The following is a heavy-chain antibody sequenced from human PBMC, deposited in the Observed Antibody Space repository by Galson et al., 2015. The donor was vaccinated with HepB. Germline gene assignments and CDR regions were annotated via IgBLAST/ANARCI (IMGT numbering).Heavy chain of an antibody. D-gene: IGHD3-22*01. V-gene: IGHV3-30*18. Sequence: SLRLSCAASGFTFSHYGMHWVRQAPGKGLEWVAVISYDGSNKYYADSVKGRFTISRDNSKNTLYLQMNSLRAEDTAVYYCAKGNPGLFWGQGTLVTVSS. J-gene: IGHJ4*02. CDR1: GFTFSHYG. CDR2: ISYDGSNK. CDR3: AKGNPGLF.